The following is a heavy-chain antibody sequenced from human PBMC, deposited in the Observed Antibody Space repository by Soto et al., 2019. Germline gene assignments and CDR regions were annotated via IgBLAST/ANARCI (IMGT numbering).Heavy chain of an antibody. D-gene: IGHD6-13*01. J-gene: IGHJ5*02. V-gene: IGHV1-69*06. Sequence: ASVKVSCKASGGTFSSYAISWVRQAPGQGLEWMGGIIPIFGTANYAQKFQGRVTITADKSTSTAYMELSSLRSEDTAVYYCARDKAAAGTHWFDPWGQGTLVTV. CDR3: ARDKAAAGTHWFDP. CDR1: GGTFSSYA. CDR2: IIPIFGTA.